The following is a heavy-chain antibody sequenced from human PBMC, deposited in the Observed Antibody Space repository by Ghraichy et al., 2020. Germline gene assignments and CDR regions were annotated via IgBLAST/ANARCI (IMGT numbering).Heavy chain of an antibody. V-gene: IGHV4-34*01. CDR1: GGSFSGYY. J-gene: IGHJ4*02. CDR2: INHSGST. Sequence: SETLSLTCAVYGGSFSGYYWSWIRQPPGKGLEWIGEINHSGSTNYNPSLKSRFTISVDTSKNQFSLKLSSVTAADTAVYYCARGLSYYDSSGYLYYFDYWGQGTLVTVSS. D-gene: IGHD3-22*01. CDR3: ARGLSYYDSSGYLYYFDY.